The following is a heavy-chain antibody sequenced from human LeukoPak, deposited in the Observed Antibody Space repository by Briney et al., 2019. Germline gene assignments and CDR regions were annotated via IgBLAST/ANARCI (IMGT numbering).Heavy chain of an antibody. Sequence: GGSLRLSCAASGFTVNTNYMSWVRQAPGKGLEWVSLIYSGGSTYYADSVKGRFTISRDNAKNLLYLQMSSLRAEDTAVYYCARARIDYWGQGTLVTVSS. V-gene: IGHV3-53*01. D-gene: IGHD1-14*01. CDR1: GFTVNTNY. J-gene: IGHJ4*02. CDR3: ARARIDY. CDR2: IYSGGST.